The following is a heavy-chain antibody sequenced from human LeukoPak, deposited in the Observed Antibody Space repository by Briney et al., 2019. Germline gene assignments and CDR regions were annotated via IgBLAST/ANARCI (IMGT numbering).Heavy chain of an antibody. CDR1: GGSISGYY. V-gene: IGHV4-59*01. Sequence: TSETLSLTCTVSGGSISGYYWSWIRQPPGKGLEWIGYIHYSGSTNYNPSLKGRITILVDTSKNQFSLRLSSVTAADTAVYYCARVRGNYFPDYWGQGTLVTVSS. D-gene: IGHD4-11*01. J-gene: IGHJ4*02. CDR2: IHYSGST. CDR3: ARVRGNYFPDY.